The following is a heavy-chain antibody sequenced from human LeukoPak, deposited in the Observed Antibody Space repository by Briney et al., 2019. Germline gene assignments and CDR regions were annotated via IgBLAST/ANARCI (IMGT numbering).Heavy chain of an antibody. CDR1: GFPFSDHS. Sequence: GGSLRLSCDASGFPFSDHSMDWVRQAPGEGLEWVASIYGDSSNTLYADSVKGRFTISRDNGRNSLYLQMHSLRAEDTALYYCVRDGVSWSRDYWGQGTLVTVSS. CDR3: VRDGVSWSRDY. J-gene: IGHJ4*02. D-gene: IGHD2-15*01. CDR2: IYGDSSNT. V-gene: IGHV3-21*01.